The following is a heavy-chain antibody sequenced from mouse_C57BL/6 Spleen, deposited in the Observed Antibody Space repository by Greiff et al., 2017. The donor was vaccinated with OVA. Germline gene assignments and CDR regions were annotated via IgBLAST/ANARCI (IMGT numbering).Heavy chain of an antibody. Sequence: EVKLQESGPGLVKPSQSLSLTCSVTGYSITSGYYWNWIRQFPGNKLEWMGYISYDGSNNYNPSLKNRISITRDTSKNQFFLKLNSVTTEDTATYYCAGYYDYLYYFDYWGQGTTLTVSS. CDR3: AGYYDYLYYFDY. CDR2: ISYDGSN. CDR1: GYSITSGYY. J-gene: IGHJ2*01. D-gene: IGHD2-4*01. V-gene: IGHV3-6*01.